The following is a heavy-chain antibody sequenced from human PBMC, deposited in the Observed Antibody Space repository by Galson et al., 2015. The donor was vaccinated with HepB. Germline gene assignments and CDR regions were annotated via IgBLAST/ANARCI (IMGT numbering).Heavy chain of an antibody. J-gene: IGHJ4*02. V-gene: IGHV3-11*06. Sequence: SLRLSCAASGFTFSDHYMSWIRQAPGKGLEWVAYISGSGMYTHYADSVKGRFTISRDDAKKSLSTHMSSLRVEDTAVYFCARDYGGNADYFDFWGQGALVTVSS. CDR2: ISGSGMYT. CDR3: ARDYGGNADYFDF. CDR1: GFTFSDHY. D-gene: IGHD4-23*01.